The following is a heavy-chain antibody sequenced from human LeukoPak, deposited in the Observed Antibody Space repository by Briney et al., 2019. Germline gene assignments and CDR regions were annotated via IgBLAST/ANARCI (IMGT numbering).Heavy chain of an antibody. D-gene: IGHD6-6*01. Sequence: GGSLRLSCAASGFTSSSYWMNWVRQAPGKGLVWVSRIASDGSSTTYADSVKGRFSISRDNAMNTLYLQVNNLRAEDTAVYYCARGPNSNWSGLDFWGQGTLLTVSS. V-gene: IGHV3-74*01. J-gene: IGHJ4*01. CDR3: ARGPNSNWSGLDF. CDR1: GFTSSSYW. CDR2: IASDGSST.